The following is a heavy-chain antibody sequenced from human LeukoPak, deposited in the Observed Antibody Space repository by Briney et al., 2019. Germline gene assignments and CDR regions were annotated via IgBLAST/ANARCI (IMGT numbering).Heavy chain of an antibody. CDR2: ISSSSSYT. CDR1: GFTFSDYY. Sequence: GGSLRLSCAASGFTFSDYYMSWIRQAPGKGLEWVSYISSSSSYTNYADSVKGRFTISRDNAKNSLYLQMNGLRAEDTAVYYCARISSSRDWFDPWGQGTLVTVSS. J-gene: IGHJ5*02. CDR3: ARISSSRDWFDP. V-gene: IGHV3-11*03. D-gene: IGHD6-13*01.